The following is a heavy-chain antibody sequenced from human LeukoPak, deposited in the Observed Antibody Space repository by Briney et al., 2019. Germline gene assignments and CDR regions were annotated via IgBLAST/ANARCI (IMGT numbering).Heavy chain of an antibody. CDR1: GFTFSSYG. D-gene: IGHD6-6*01. V-gene: IGHV3-7*03. Sequence: GGSLRLSCAASGFTFSSYGMHWVRQAPGKGLEWVANIKQDGSEKDYVDSVKGRSTISRDNAKNSLYLQVNSLRAEDTAVYYCARVYSSSSGKNAFDIWGQGTMVTVSS. CDR3: ARVYSSSSGKNAFDI. J-gene: IGHJ3*02. CDR2: IKQDGSEK.